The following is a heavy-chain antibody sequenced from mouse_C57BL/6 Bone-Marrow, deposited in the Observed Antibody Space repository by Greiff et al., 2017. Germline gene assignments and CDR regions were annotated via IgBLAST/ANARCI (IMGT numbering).Heavy chain of an antibody. CDR2: INPNYGTT. V-gene: IGHV1-39*01. CDR1: GYSFTDYN. D-gene: IGHD2-4*01. Sequence: EVQLQQSGPELVKPGASVKISCKASGYSFTDYNMNWVKQSNGQSLEWIGVINPNYGTTSYNQKFKGKATLTVDQSSSTAYMQLNSLTSEDSAVYSCARSSMITTGGPYYFDYWGQGTTLTVAS. CDR3: ARSSMITTGGPYYFDY. J-gene: IGHJ2*01.